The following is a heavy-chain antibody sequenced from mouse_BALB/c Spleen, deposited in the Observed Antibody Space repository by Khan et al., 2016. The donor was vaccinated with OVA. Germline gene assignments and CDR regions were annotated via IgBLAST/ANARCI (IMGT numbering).Heavy chain of an antibody. V-gene: IGHV3-1*02. Sequence: EVQLQESGPDLVKPSQSLSLTCTVTGYSITSGYSWHWIRQFPGNKLEWMGYIYYSGIINYNPSLKSRISITRDTSNNKFFLQLNSVTSEDTASYYCARDGNYMDFWGQGTSVTVSS. CDR3: ARDGNYMDF. J-gene: IGHJ4*01. D-gene: IGHD2-1*01. CDR1: GYSITSGYS. CDR2: IYYSGII.